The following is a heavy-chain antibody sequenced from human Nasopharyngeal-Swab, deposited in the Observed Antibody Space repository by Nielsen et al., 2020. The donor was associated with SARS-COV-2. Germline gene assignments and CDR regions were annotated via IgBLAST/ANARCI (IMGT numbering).Heavy chain of an antibody. CDR2: INAGNSNT. Sequence: ASVKVSCKASGYTFTSYAMHWVRQAPGQRLEWMGWINAGNSNTKYSQKFQGRVTITRDTSATTAYMELSSLRSEDTAVYFCTRGVGYSSSWYFGYWGQGTLVTVSS. CDR3: TRGVGYSSSWYFGY. V-gene: IGHV1-3*01. CDR1: GYTFTSYA. D-gene: IGHD6-13*01. J-gene: IGHJ4*02.